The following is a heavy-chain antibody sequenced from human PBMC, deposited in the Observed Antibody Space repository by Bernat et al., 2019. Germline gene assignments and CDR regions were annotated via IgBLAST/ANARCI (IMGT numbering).Heavy chain of an antibody. J-gene: IGHJ4*02. CDR2: INWNGGST. V-gene: IGHV3-20*04. Sequence: EVQLVESGGGVVRPGGSLRLSCAASGFTFDDYGMSWVRQAPGKGLEWVSGINWNGGSTGYADSVKGRFTISRDNAKNSLYLQMNSLRAEDTALYYCARDPNHDILTGYYYFDYWGQGTLVTVSS. CDR3: ARDPNHDILTGYYYFDY. D-gene: IGHD3-9*01. CDR1: GFTFDDYG.